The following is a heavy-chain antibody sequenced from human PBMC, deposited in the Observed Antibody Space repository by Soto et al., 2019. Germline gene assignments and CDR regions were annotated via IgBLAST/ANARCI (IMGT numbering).Heavy chain of an antibody. CDR1: GFSFNNYG. D-gene: IGHD4-17*01. V-gene: IGHV3-30*18. CDR3: AKERGSTVIDY. CDR2: ISYDGSKK. Sequence: PGGSLRLSCAASGFSFNNYGMHWVRQTQGKGLEWMAVISYDGSKKYYADSVKGRFTISRDNSKNTLYLQMNSLRTEDTAVYYCAKERGSTVIDYWGRGTLVTVS. J-gene: IGHJ4*02.